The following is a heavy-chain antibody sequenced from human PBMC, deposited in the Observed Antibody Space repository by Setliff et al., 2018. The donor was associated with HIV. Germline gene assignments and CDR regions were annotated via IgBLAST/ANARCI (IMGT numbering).Heavy chain of an antibody. D-gene: IGHD2-15*01. CDR1: GGSISSPNW. J-gene: IGHJ4*02. Sequence: SETLSLTCAVSGGSISSPNWWNWVRQPPVKGLEWIGETSHSGSVNYNPSLKSRAAISLDRSMNQFSLNLKSVTAADTAVYYCARGRYGYGGNWADYWGQGTLVTVSS. CDR2: TSHSGSV. CDR3: ARGRYGYGGNWADY. V-gene: IGHV4-4*02.